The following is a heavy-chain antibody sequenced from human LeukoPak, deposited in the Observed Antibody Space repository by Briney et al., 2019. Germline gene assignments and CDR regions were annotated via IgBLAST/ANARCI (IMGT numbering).Heavy chain of an antibody. CDR1: GGSISSSSYY. CDR3: ARGTLTTVTDS. J-gene: IGHJ4*02. Sequence: SSETLSLTCTVSGGSISSSSYYWGWIRQPPGKGLEWIGSIYYSGSTYYNPSLGSRVTISVDGSKTRLSLRLESVTAADTAVYYCARGTLTTVTDSWGPGTLVTVSS. D-gene: IGHD4-17*01. V-gene: IGHV4-39*07. CDR2: IYYSGST.